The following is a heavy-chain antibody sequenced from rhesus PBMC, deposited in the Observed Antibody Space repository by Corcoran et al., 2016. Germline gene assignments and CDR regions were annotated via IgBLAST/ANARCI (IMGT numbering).Heavy chain of an antibody. D-gene: IGHD4-29*01. CDR3: ARRPGSASFDY. V-gene: IGHV4-99*01. CDR1: GYSIISGFY. J-gene: IGHJ4*01. Sequence: QVQLQESGPGLVKPSETLSLTCAVSGYSIISGFYWAWIGQPPGKGLENIGYNSGTRGTTYYNPYLKSRVTISKDTSNNRFSLKLNSGTAADTAVYYCARRPGSASFDYGGQGVLVTVSS. CDR2: NSGTRGTT.